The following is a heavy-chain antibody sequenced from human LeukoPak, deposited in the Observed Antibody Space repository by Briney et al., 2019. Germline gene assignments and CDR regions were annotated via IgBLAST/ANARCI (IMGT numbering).Heavy chain of an antibody. J-gene: IGHJ3*02. CDR1: GGSISSGTYY. CDR3: ARFELDDAFDI. V-gene: IGHV4-61*02. Sequence: SETLSLTCTVSGGSISSGTYYWSWIRQPAGTGLEWLGRIYTSGSTNYNPSLKSRVTISVDTSKNQFSLKLSSVTAADTAVYYCARFELDDAFDIWGQGTMVTVSS. CDR2: IYTSGST. D-gene: IGHD1-1*01.